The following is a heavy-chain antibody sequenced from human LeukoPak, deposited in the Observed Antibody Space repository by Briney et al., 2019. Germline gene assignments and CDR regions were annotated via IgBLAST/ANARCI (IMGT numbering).Heavy chain of an antibody. CDR2: ISSSGSTI. Sequence: PGGSLRLSCAASGFTFSSYEMNWVRQAPGKGLEWVSYISSSGSTIYYADSVKGRFTISRDNAKNSLYLQMNSLRAEDTAVYYCAREAPYYYDSSGAFDIWGQGTMVTVSS. V-gene: IGHV3-48*03. CDR3: AREAPYYYDSSGAFDI. CDR1: GFTFSSYE. J-gene: IGHJ3*02. D-gene: IGHD3-22*01.